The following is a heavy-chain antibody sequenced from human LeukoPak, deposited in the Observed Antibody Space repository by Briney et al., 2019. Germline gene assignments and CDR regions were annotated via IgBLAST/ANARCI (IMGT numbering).Heavy chain of an antibody. CDR1: EYTFTGYY. J-gene: IGHJ3*02. CDR3: ARSYLYANAFDI. CDR2: MNPNSGNT. V-gene: IGHV1-2*02. D-gene: IGHD2-8*01. Sequence: GSVKVSCKASEYTFTGYYIHWVRQAPGQGLEWMGWMNPNSGNTGYAQKFQGRVTMTRDTSISTAYMELSRLRSDDTAVYYCARSYLYANAFDIWGQGTMVTVSS.